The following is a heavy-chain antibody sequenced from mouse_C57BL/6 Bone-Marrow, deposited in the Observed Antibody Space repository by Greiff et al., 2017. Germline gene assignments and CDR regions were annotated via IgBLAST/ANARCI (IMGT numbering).Heavy chain of an antibody. Sequence: EVKLMESGGGLVQPGGSLSLSFAASGFTFTDYYMSWVRQPPGKALEWLGFIRNKANGTTTENSAPLKGGFTISRDNSQSILYLQMNALRAEDSATYYGARWGYDGYYVNYAMDYWGQGTSVTVSS. D-gene: IGHD2-3*01. CDR3: ARWGYDGYYVNYAMDY. J-gene: IGHJ4*01. V-gene: IGHV7-3*01. CDR2: IRNKANGTTT. CDR1: GFTFTDYY.